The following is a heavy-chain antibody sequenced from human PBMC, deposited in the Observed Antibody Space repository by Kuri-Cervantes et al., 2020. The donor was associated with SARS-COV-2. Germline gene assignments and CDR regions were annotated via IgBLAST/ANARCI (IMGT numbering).Heavy chain of an antibody. V-gene: IGHV3-30-3*01. Sequence: GESLKISCAASGFTFSSYAMHWVRQAPGKGLEWVAVISYDGSNKYYADSVKGRFTISRDNSKNTLYLQMNSLRAEDTAVYYCAKDQGDSYGISYFDYRGQGTLVTVSS. D-gene: IGHD5-18*01. CDR3: AKDQGDSYGISYFDY. CDR2: ISYDGSNK. J-gene: IGHJ4*02. CDR1: GFTFSSYA.